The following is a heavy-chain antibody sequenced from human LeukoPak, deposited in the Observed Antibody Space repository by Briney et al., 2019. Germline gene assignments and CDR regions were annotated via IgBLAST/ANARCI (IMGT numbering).Heavy chain of an antibody. V-gene: IGHV5-51*01. Sequence: GESLKISCKGVGYNFSTYWIGWVRQMPGKGLEWMGIIYPGDSDTRYSPSFQGQVTISADKSISTAYLQWSSLKASDTAMYYCARLAVLPPAVDYWGQGTLVTVSS. J-gene: IGHJ4*02. D-gene: IGHD6-19*01. CDR2: IYPGDSDT. CDR3: ARLAVLPPAVDY. CDR1: GYNFSTYW.